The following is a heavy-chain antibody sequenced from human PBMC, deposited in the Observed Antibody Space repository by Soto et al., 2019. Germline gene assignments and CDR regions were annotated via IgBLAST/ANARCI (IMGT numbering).Heavy chain of an antibody. CDR2: IYWDDDK. D-gene: IGHD3-10*01. J-gene: IGHJ4*02. Sequence: QITLKESGPTLVKPTQTLTLTCPVSGFSLSTSGVGVAWIRQPPGKALQWLGIIYWDDDKRYSPSLRSRLTITKDSSKNQVVLSMANIQSVDTATSFCARFAYYGSASLDNWGQGTLVSVSS. V-gene: IGHV2-5*02. CDR3: ARFAYYGSASLDN. CDR1: GFSLSTSGVG.